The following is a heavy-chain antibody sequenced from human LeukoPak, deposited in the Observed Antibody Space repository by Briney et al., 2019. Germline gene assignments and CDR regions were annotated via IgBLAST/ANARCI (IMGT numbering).Heavy chain of an antibody. CDR3: AKDIVVAASFFDY. J-gene: IGHJ4*02. CDR1: GFTFSSYA. D-gene: IGHD2-15*01. V-gene: IGHV3-23*01. CDR2: ISGGGSST. Sequence: GGSLRLSCAASGFTFSSYAMSWVRQAPGKGLEWVSAISGGGSSTYYADSVKGRFTISRDNSKNTLYLQMNSLRAEDTPVYFCAKDIVVAASFFDYWGQGTLVTVSS.